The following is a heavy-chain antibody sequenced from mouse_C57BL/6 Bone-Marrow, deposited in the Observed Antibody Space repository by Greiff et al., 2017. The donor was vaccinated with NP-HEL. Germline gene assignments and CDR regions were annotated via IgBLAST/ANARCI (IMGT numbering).Heavy chain of an antibody. J-gene: IGHJ3*01. CDR1: GYTFTDYN. CDR3: ARGDGNYWFAY. V-gene: IGHV1-18*01. Sequence: EVQPQQSGPELVKPGASVKIPCKASGYTFTDYNMDWVKQSHGKSLEWIGDINPNNGGTIYNQKFKGKATLTVDKSSSTAYMELRSLTSEDTAVYYCARGDGNYWFAYWGQGTLVTVSA. CDR2: INPNNGGT. D-gene: IGHD2-1*01.